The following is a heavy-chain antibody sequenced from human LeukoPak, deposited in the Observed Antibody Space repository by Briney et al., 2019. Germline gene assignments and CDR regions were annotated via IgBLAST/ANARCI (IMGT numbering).Heavy chain of an antibody. CDR2: LSGSGGST. D-gene: IGHD3-3*01. J-gene: IGHJ4*02. CDR3: ARDGGYDFWSGYYQDY. Sequence: PGGSLRLSCAASGFTFNSYAMSWVRQAPGKGLEWVSALSGSGGSTYYADSVKGRFTISRDNSKNTLYLQMNSLRAEDTAVYYCARDGGYDFWSGYYQDYWGQGTLVTVSS. CDR1: GFTFNSYA. V-gene: IGHV3-23*01.